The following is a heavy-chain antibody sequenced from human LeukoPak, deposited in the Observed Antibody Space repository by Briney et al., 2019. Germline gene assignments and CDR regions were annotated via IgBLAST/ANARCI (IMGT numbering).Heavy chain of an antibody. J-gene: IGHJ6*03. CDR2: IYYSGST. D-gene: IGHD4-17*01. V-gene: IGHV4-59*01. Sequence: SETLSLTCTVSGGSISSYYWSWIRQPPGKGLEWIGYIYYSGSTNYNPSLKSRVTISVDTSKNQFSLKLSSVTAADTAVYYCARGTVTTGGYYYYYMDVWGKGTTVTVSS. CDR3: ARGTVTTGGYYYYYMDV. CDR1: GGSISSYY.